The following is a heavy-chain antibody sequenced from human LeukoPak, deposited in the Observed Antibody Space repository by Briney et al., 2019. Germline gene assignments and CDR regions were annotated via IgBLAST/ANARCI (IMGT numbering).Heavy chain of an antibody. Sequence: PGRSLKLSCAASGFTFSSYGMHWVRQAPGKGPEWVAVIWYDGSNKYYADSVKGRFTISRDNSKNTLYLQMNSLRAEDTAVYYCARDYRGAYYYYYMDVWGKGTTVTVSS. J-gene: IGHJ6*03. CDR2: IWYDGSNK. CDR1: GFTFSSYG. V-gene: IGHV3-33*08. CDR3: ARDYRGAYYYYYMDV. D-gene: IGHD3-10*01.